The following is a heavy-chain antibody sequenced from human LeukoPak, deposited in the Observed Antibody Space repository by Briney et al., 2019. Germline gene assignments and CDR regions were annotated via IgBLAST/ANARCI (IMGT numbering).Heavy chain of an antibody. D-gene: IGHD3-10*01. CDR3: ARGEWFKGLDY. CDR1: GGSLSSYY. V-gene: IGHV4-59*01. CDR2: IYYSGST. J-gene: IGHJ4*02. Sequence: SETLSLTCTVSGGSLSSYYWSWVRQPPGKGLEWIGYIYYSGSTNYNPSLKSRVTISVDTSKNQFSLKLSSVTAADTAVYYCARGEWFKGLDYWGQGTLVTVSS.